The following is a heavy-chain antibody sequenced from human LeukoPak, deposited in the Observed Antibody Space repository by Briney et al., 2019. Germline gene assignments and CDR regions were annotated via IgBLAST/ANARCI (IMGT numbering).Heavy chain of an antibody. CDR2: ISGSGTTT. D-gene: IGHD6-25*01. J-gene: IGHJ4*02. CDR1: GFTFSAHA. CDR3: AKESQAATCFDY. Sequence: GGSLRLSCVASGFTFSAHAMSWLRQAPGKGLEWVSAISGSGTTTHYTESVRGRFTISRDNSKNTLSLQVNSLRADDTALYYCAKESQAATCFDYWGQGMLVTVSS. V-gene: IGHV3-23*01.